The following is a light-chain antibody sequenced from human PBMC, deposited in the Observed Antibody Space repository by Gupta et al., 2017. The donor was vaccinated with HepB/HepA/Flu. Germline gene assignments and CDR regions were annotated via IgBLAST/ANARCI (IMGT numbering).Light chain of an antibody. CDR2: VAS. CDR3: QQTYSTPWT. Sequence: DIQMTPSPSSLSASIGDRVTITCRASQSISGYLNWYQQKPGKAPNLLIYVASTLQSGVPSRFSGSGSGTDFTLTVSSLKPEDFATYYCQQTYSTPWTFGQGTKVEVK. CDR1: QSISGY. J-gene: IGKJ1*01. V-gene: IGKV1-39*01.